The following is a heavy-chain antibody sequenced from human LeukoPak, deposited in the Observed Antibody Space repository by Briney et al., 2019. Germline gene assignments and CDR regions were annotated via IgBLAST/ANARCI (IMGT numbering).Heavy chain of an antibody. Sequence: ASVKVSCKASGYTFTGYYMHWVRQAPGQGLEWMGWINPNSGGTNYAQKFQGRVTMTRDTSISTAYIELSRLRSDDTAVYYCARGGYDCSGGSCYPNWFDPWGEGTLVTVS. J-gene: IGHJ5*02. CDR2: INPNSGGT. CDR3: ARGGYDCSGGSCYPNWFDP. V-gene: IGHV1-2*02. CDR1: GYTFTGYY. D-gene: IGHD2-15*01.